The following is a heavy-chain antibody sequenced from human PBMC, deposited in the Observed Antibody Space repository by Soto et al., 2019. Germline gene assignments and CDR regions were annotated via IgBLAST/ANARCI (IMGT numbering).Heavy chain of an antibody. CDR3: XRLKGAYFIRTYNWFDP. D-gene: IGHD3-9*01. V-gene: IGHV4-39*02. CDR2: VYYTGTT. CDR1: GGSISSSSYY. Sequence: SETLSLTCNVSGGSISSSSYYWGWIRQPPGKGLEWIGSVYYTGTTYYNPSLKSRVTISVDTSKNHFSLKVTSLTAADTSVYYCXRLKGAYFIRTYNWFDPWGQGIQVTVSS. J-gene: IGHJ5*02.